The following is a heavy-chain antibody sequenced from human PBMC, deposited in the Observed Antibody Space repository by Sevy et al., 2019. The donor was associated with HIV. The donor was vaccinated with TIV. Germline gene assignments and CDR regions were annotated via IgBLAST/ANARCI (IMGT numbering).Heavy chain of an antibody. J-gene: IGHJ4*02. CDR2: FDPEDGET. CDR3: ATEGSGGKNPYFDT. Sequence: ASVKVSCKVSGYTLSKLPMHWVRQAPGKGLEWMGGFDPEDGETIYAQKFQGRVIMTEDTSSDTAYMELSSLRSEDTAVYYCATEGSGGKNPYFDTWGRGTLVTVSS. V-gene: IGHV1-24*01. D-gene: IGHD2-15*01. CDR1: GYTLSKLP.